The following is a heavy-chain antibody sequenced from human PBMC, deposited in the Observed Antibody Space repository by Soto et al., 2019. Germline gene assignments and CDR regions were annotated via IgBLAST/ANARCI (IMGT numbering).Heavy chain of an antibody. D-gene: IGHD6-6*01. J-gene: IGHJ6*02. Sequence: EVQLVESGGGLIQPGGSLRLSCAASGFTVSSNYMSWVRQAPGKGLEWVSVIYSGGSTYYADSVKGRFTISRDNSKNTLYLQMNCLRAEDTAVYYCAREWKYSSSPVWGQGTTVTVSS. CDR1: GFTVSSNY. V-gene: IGHV3-53*01. CDR3: AREWKYSSSPV. CDR2: IYSGGST.